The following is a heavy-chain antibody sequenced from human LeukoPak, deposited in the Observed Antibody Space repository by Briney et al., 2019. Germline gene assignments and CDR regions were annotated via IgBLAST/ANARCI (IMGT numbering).Heavy chain of an antibody. V-gene: IGHV3-53*01. CDR2: IYSGGST. CDR1: GFTVSSNY. Sequence: GGSLRLSCAASGFTVSSNYMSWVRQAPGKGLEWVSVIYSGGSTYYADSVKGRFTISRDNSENTLYLQMNSLRAEDTAVYYCASNYYGSGSYYKDYWGQGTLVTVSS. D-gene: IGHD3-10*01. J-gene: IGHJ4*02. CDR3: ASNYYGSGSYYKDY.